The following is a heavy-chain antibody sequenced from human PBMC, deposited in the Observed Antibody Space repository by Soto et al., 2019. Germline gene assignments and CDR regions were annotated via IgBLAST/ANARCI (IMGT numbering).Heavy chain of an antibody. Sequence: EVQLVESGGGLVQPGGSLRLSCAASGFTFSSYWMSWVRQAPGKGLEWVANIKQDGSEKYYVDSVKGRFTISRDNAKNSLYLHMNSLRAEDTAVYYCARGMYSSGWYRGDYYFDYWGQGTLVTVSS. CDR3: ARGMYSSGWYRGDYYFDY. CDR1: GFTFSSYW. CDR2: IKQDGSEK. V-gene: IGHV3-7*01. D-gene: IGHD6-19*01. J-gene: IGHJ4*02.